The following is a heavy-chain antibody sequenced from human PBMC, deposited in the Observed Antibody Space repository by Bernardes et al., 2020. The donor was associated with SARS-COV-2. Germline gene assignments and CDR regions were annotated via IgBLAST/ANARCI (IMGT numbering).Heavy chain of an antibody. CDR3: AHRPSTLYSSSWVYSWFDP. Sequence: SGTTLWKPTQTLTLTCPFSGFSLSTSGVAVGWIRQPPGKALEWLAFIYWDDDKRYNPSLKSRLTITKDTSKNQVVLTMINMDPVDTGTYYCAHRPSTLYSSSWVYSWFDPWGQGTLVTVSS. V-gene: IGHV2-5*02. CDR2: IYWDDDK. J-gene: IGHJ5*02. CDR1: GFSLSTSGVA. D-gene: IGHD6-13*01.